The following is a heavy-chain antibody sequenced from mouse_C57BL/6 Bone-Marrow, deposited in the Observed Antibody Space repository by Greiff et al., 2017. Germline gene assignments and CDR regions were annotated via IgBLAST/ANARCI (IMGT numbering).Heavy chain of an antibody. CDR3: ARDRGYANDYDDGAYYFDY. CDR2: IYPGDGDP. CDR1: GYAFTSSW. J-gene: IGHJ2*01. Sequence: QVQLKEPGPELVKPGASVKISCKASGYAFTSSWMNWVKQRPGQGLEWIGRIYPGDGDPNYNGKFQGKATLTADKSSSTAYMQLSSLTSEDSAVXVGARDRGYANDYDDGAYYFDYWGQGTTLTVSS. V-gene: IGHV1-82*01. D-gene: IGHD2-4*01.